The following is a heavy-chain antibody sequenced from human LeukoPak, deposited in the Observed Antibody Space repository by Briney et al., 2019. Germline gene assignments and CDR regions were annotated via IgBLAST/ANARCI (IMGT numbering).Heavy chain of an antibody. V-gene: IGHV3-7*01. CDR1: GFTFSSYW. J-gene: IGHJ6*03. CDR3: ARMPLPYYYYYYMGV. CDR2: IKQDGSEK. D-gene: IGHD2-2*01. Sequence: PGGSLRLSCAASGFTFSSYWMSWVRQAPGKGLEWVANIKQDGSEKYYVDSVKGRFTISRDNAKNSLYLQMNSLRAEDTAVYYCARMPLPYYYYYYMGVWGKGTTVTVSS.